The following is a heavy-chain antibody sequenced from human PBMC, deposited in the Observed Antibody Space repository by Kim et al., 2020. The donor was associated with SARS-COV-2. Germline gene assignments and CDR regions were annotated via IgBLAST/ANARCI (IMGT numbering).Heavy chain of an antibody. D-gene: IGHD3-3*01. V-gene: IGHV3-7*03. CDR2: IKQDGSEK. CDR1: GFTFSSYW. J-gene: IGHJ5*02. CDR3: AREEPPLRFLEWLPHSHGIFGWFDP. Sequence: GGSLRLSCAASGFTFSSYWMSWVRQAPGKGLEWVANIKQDGSEKYYVDSVKGRFTISRDNAKNSLYLQMNSLRAEDTAVYYCAREEPPLRFLEWLPHSHGIFGWFDPWGQGTLVTVSS.